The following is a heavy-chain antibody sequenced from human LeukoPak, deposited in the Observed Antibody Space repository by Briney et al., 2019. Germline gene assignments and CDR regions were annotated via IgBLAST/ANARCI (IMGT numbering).Heavy chain of an antibody. J-gene: IGHJ5*02. CDR1: GGSFSGYY. Sequence: SETLSLTCAVYGGSFSGYYWSWIRQPPGKGLEWIGEINHSGSTNYNPSLKSRVTISVDMSKNQFSLKLSSVTAADTAVYYCARGHSLKVVVVAATHWSDPWGQGTLVTVSS. CDR3: ARGHSLKVVVVAATHWSDP. D-gene: IGHD2-15*01. V-gene: IGHV4-34*01. CDR2: INHSGST.